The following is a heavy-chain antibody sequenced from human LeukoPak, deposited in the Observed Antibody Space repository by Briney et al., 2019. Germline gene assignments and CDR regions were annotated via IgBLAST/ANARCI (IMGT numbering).Heavy chain of an antibody. D-gene: IGHD2-15*01. Sequence: PSETLSLTCTVSGGSVSSGSYYWSWIRQPPGKGLEWIGYIYYSGSTYYNPSLNSRVTISVGTSKNQFSLKLSSVTAADTAVYYCARDCWGYCSGGQHPRDYWGQGTLVTVSS. V-gene: IGHV4-61*01. CDR3: ARDCWGYCSGGQHPRDY. CDR1: GGSVSSGSYY. CDR2: IYYSGST. J-gene: IGHJ4*02.